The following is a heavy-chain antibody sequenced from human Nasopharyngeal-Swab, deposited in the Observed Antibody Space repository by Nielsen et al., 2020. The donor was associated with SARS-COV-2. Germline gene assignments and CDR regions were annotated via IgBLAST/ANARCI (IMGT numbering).Heavy chain of an antibody. CDR1: GFTFSSYA. D-gene: IGHD1-26*01. CDR3: ARVGATNRNYFDY. CDR2: ISGSGGST. J-gene: IGHJ4*02. V-gene: IGHV3-23*01. Sequence: GESLKISCAASGFTFSSYATSWVRQAPGKGLEWVSAISGSGGSTYYADSVKGRFTISRDNSKNTLYLQMNSLRAEDTAVYYCARVGATNRNYFDYWGQGTLVTVSS.